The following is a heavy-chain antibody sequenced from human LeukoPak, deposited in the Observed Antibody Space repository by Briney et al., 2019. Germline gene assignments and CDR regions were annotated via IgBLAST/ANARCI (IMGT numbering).Heavy chain of an antibody. J-gene: IGHJ4*02. CDR1: GFTVSSNY. Sequence: GGSLRLSCAASGFTVSSNYMNWVRQAPGKGLEWVSVIYNCGSTYYADSVKGRFTISRDNAKNTLYLQMNSLRAEDTAVYYCARGEMATTLTEYWGQGTLVTVSS. CDR3: ARGEMATTLTEY. D-gene: IGHD5-24*01. V-gene: IGHV3-66*01. CDR2: IYNCGST.